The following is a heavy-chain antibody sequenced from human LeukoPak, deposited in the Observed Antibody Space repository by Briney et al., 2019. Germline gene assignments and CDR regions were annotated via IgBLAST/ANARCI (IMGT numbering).Heavy chain of an antibody. V-gene: IGHV4-34*01. CDR1: GDSFSIYY. CDR3: ARGRRVTGFRIWSGYHYMDV. CDR2: INHSGST. Sequence: SETLSLTCTVSGDSFSIYYWSWIRQPAGKGLEWIGEINHSGSTNYNPSLKSRVTISVDTSKNQFSLKLSSVTAADTAVYYCARGRRVTGFRIWSGYHYMDVWGKGTTVTVSS. D-gene: IGHD3-3*01. J-gene: IGHJ6*03.